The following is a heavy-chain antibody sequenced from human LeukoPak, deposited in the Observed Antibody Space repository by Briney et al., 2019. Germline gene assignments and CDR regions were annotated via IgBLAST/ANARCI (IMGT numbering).Heavy chain of an antibody. J-gene: IGHJ4*02. V-gene: IGHV3-23*01. CDR3: AKHGTFDY. CDR2: ISNSGGST. Sequence: GGSLRLSCAASGFTFSSYAMSWVRQAPGKGLEWVSVISNSGGSTDYADSVKGRFTISRDNSKNTLHLQMNSLRAEDTAVYYCAKHGTFDYWGQGTLVTVSS. D-gene: IGHD1-1*01. CDR1: GFTFSSYA.